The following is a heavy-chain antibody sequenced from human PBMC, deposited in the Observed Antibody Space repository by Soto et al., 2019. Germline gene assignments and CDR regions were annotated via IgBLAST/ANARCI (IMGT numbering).Heavy chain of an antibody. CDR3: ARVPNEVVKSDL. CDR2: IWSDGSNE. Sequence: QVQLVESGGGVVQPGRSLRLSCAASGFIFSSYGMHWVRQAPGKGLEWVAVIWSDGSNEYYADSVKGRFTIYRDNSKNTLYLQMHSLRAEDTAVYYCARVPNEVVKSDLWGRGTLVTVSS. J-gene: IGHJ2*01. CDR1: GFIFSSYG. V-gene: IGHV3-33*01. D-gene: IGHD3-22*01.